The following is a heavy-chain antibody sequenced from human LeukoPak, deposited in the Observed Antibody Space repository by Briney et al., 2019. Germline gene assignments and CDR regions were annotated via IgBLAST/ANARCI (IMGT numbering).Heavy chain of an antibody. CDR3: AREEGITAARSFDY. CDR2: IYYSGST. V-gene: IGHV4-59*12. CDR1: GGAISSYY. J-gene: IGHJ4*02. D-gene: IGHD6-13*01. Sequence: PSETLSLTCTVSGGAISSYYWSWIRQPPGKGLEWIGYIYYSGSTNYNPSLKSRVAMSVDTSKSQFSLNLSSVTAADTAVYYCAREEGITAARSFDYWGQGTLVTVSS.